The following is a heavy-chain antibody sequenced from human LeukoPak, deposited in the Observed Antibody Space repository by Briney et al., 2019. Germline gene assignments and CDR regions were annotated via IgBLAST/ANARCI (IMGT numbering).Heavy chain of an antibody. D-gene: IGHD4-17*01. V-gene: IGHV3-48*01. Sequence: GGSLRLSCAASGFTFTSYSMNWVRQAPGKGPEWVSYISSSSSTINYADSVRGRLTISRDNAKNSLYLQMNSLRVEDTAVYYCARDYYGDYVFDYWGQGTLVSISS. CDR2: ISSSSSTI. CDR1: GFTFTSYS. CDR3: ARDYYGDYVFDY. J-gene: IGHJ4*02.